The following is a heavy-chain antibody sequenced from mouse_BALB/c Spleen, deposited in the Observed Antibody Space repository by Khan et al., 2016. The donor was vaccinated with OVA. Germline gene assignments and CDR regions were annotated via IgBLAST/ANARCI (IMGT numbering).Heavy chain of an antibody. V-gene: IGHV1-9*01. CDR3: ARGNYYGSTSLFGY. CDR2: ILPGSNST. J-gene: IGHJ3*01. D-gene: IGHD1-1*01. Sequence: QVQLQQSGAELMKPGASVKISCKPTGYTFSSYWIEWVKQRPGHGLEWIGEILPGSNSTNYNERFQGKATITADTSSNTAYMQLSSLTSEDSAIYYCARGNYYGSTSLFGYWGQGTLVTVSA. CDR1: GYTFSSYW.